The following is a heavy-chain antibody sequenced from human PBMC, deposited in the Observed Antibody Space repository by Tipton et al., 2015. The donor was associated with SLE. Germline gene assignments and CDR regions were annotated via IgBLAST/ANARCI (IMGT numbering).Heavy chain of an antibody. CDR1: GFTFSSYA. Sequence: SLRLSCAASGFTFSSYAMHWVRQAPGKGLEWVAVISYDGSNKYYADSVKGRFTISRDNSKNTLYLQMNSLRAEDTAVYYCARDRDAFDIWGQGTMVTASS. CDR3: ARDRDAFDI. J-gene: IGHJ3*02. CDR2: ISYDGSNK. V-gene: IGHV3-30-3*01.